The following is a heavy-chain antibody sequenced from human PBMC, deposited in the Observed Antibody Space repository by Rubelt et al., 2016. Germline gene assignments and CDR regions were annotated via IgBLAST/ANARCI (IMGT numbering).Heavy chain of an antibody. V-gene: IGHV4-39*01. CDR3: ARGYDDYGSERGDAFDI. J-gene: IGHJ3*02. CDR1: GGSISSSSYY. Sequence: QLQLQESGPGLVKPSETLSLTCTVSGGSISSSSYYWGWIRQPPGKGLEWIGSIYYSGSTYYNPSLKRRVTIAVGTAKNQFSLKLISVTAADTAVYYCARGYDDYGSERGDAFDIWGQGTMVTVSS. CDR2: IYYSGST. D-gene: IGHD3-10*01.